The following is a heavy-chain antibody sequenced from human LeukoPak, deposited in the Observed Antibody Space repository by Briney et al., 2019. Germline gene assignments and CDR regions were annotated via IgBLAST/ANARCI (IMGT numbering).Heavy chain of an antibody. CDR3: ARGSYYYMDV. CDR2: IYYSGST. CDR1: GGSISSGGYY. J-gene: IGHJ6*03. V-gene: IGHV4-61*08. Sequence: SETLSLTCTVSGGSISSGGYYWSWIRQHPGKGLEWIGYIYYSGSTYYNPSLKSRVTISVDTSKNQFSLKLSSVTAADTAVYYCARGSYYYMDVWGKGTTVTVSS.